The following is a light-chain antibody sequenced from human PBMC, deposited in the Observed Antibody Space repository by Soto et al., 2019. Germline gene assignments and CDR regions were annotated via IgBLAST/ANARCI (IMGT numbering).Light chain of an antibody. J-gene: IGLJ3*02. CDR3: QSYDSSLSGSGV. Sequence: QAVVTQPPSVSGAPGQGVTISCTGGSSNIGAGYDVHWYQHLPGTSPKLLIYGNHNRPSGVPDRFSGSKSGTSASLAITALQAEDEADYYCQSYDSSLSGSGVFGGGTQLTVL. V-gene: IGLV1-40*01. CDR1: SSNIGAGYD. CDR2: GNH.